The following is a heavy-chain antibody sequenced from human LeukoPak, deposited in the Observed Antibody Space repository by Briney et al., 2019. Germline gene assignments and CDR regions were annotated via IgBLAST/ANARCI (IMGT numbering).Heavy chain of an antibody. CDR2: INTDGSST. CDR3: AREVGWVMDV. CDR1: GFTFSNYW. D-gene: IGHD1-26*01. Sequence: PGGSLRLSCAASGFTFSNYWMHWVRQGPGKGLVWVSRINTDGSSTSYADSVKGRFTISRDNAKNSLFLQMNSLGAEDTAVYYCAREVGWVMDVWGKGTTVTVSS. V-gene: IGHV3-74*01. J-gene: IGHJ6*03.